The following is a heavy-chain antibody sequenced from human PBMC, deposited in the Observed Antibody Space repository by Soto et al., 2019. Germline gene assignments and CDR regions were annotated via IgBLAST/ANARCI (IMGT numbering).Heavy chain of an antibody. V-gene: IGHV3-30-3*01. Sequence: GGSLRLSCAASGFTFSSYAMHWVRQAPGKGLEWVAVISYDGSNKYYADYVKGRFTISRDNSKNTLYLQMNNLRAEDTAVYYCARDVLTSPLYYYYYYGMDVWGQGTTVTVSS. D-gene: IGHD3-10*01. CDR3: ARDVLTSPLYYYYYYGMDV. CDR1: GFTFSSYA. CDR2: ISYDGSNK. J-gene: IGHJ6*02.